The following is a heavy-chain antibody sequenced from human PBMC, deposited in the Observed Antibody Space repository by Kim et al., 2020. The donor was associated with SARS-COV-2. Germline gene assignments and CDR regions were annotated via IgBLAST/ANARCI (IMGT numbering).Heavy chain of an antibody. V-gene: IGHV4-34*01. CDR2: INHSGSA. Sequence: SETLSLTCAVSGGSLNDYYWSWIRQTPGKGLQLIGEINHSGSANYNPAFKSRVTISVDMSKNEISLKMDSMNVADTAVYYCARAQPLIAVIPKARPWFDSWGQGTLVTVSS. J-gene: IGHJ5*01. CDR3: ARAQPLIAVIPKARPWFDS. CDR1: GGSLNDYY. D-gene: IGHD2-2*01.